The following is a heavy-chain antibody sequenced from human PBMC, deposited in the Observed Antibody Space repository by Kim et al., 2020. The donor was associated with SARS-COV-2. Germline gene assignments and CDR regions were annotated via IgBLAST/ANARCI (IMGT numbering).Heavy chain of an antibody. D-gene: IGHD3-16*01. CDR3: AKDYVSLGGDAFDI. V-gene: IGHV3-23*01. J-gene: IGHJ3*02. Sequence: ADSVKGRFTTARDNSKNTLYLQMNSLRAEDTAVYYCAKDYVSLGGDAFDIWGQGTMVTVSS.